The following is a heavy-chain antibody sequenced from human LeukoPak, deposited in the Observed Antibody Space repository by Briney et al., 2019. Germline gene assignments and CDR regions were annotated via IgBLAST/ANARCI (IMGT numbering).Heavy chain of an antibody. V-gene: IGHV3-21*01. Sequence: GGSLGLSCAASGFTFSSYSMNWVRQAPGKGLEWVSSISSSSSYIYYADSVKGRFTISRDNAKNSLYLQMNSLRAEDTAVYYCARVFLDYGDYVLDYWGQGTLVTVSS. D-gene: IGHD4-17*01. CDR1: GFTFSSYS. J-gene: IGHJ4*02. CDR3: ARVFLDYGDYVLDY. CDR2: ISSSSSYI.